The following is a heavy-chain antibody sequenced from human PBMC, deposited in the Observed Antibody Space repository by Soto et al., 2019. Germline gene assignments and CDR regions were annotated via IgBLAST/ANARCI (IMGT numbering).Heavy chain of an antibody. V-gene: IGHV3-11*01. Sequence: QVQLVESGGGLVKPGGSLRLSCAASGFTFSDYYMSWIRQAPGKGLEWVSYITSSGSTIYYADSVKGRFTISRDNAKNYLYLQMTCLRAEDTAVYYCARDQYYYGSGSSPYYYDGMDVWGQGTTVTVSS. J-gene: IGHJ6*02. CDR2: ITSSGSTI. CDR3: ARDQYYYGSGSSPYYYDGMDV. D-gene: IGHD3-10*01. CDR1: GFTFSDYY.